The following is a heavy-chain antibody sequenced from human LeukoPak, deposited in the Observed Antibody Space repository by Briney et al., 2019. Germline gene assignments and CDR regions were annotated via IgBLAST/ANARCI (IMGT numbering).Heavy chain of an antibody. D-gene: IGHD3-22*01. Sequence: PGGSLRLSCAASGFTFSTYDMNWVRQAPGKGPEWVSSITGGSDYMFYADSVKGRFTISRDNAKNSLYLQMNSLRVDDTAVYYCALSGHYYDRRGSEPNWGQGTLVTVSS. V-gene: IGHV3-21*01. CDR1: GFTFSTYD. J-gene: IGHJ4*02. CDR3: ALSGHYYDRRGSEPN. CDR2: ITGGSDYM.